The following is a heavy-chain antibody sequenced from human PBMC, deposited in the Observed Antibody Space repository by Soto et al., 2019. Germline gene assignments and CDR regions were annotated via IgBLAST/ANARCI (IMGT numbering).Heavy chain of an antibody. D-gene: IGHD6-13*01. CDR1: GFTFSSYA. Sequence: HPGGSLRLSCAASGFTFSSYAMSWVRQAPGKGLEWVSAISGSGGSTYYADSVKGRFTISRDNSKNTLYLQMNSLRAEDTAIYYCAKDSLPGIAAAGTVYWGQGTLVTVSS. CDR2: ISGSGGST. CDR3: AKDSLPGIAAAGTVY. J-gene: IGHJ4*02. V-gene: IGHV3-23*01.